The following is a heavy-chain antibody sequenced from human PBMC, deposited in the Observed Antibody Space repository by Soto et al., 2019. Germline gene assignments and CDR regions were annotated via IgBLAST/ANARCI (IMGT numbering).Heavy chain of an antibody. CDR3: ARGLQEYSNSSGRRAGWFDP. CDR2: IYYSGST. D-gene: IGHD6-6*01. J-gene: IGHJ5*02. CDR1: DGSSSSSGYY. Sequence: SETLSLTCTVADGSSSSSGYYWGWIRQPPGKGLEWIGSIYYSGSTYYNPSLKSRVTISVDTSKNQFSLKLSSVTAADTAVYYCARGLQEYSNSSGRRAGWFDPWGQGTLVTVSS. V-gene: IGHV4-39*01.